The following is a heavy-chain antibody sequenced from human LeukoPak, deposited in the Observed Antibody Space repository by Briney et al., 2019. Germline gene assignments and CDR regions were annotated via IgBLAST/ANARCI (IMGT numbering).Heavy chain of an antibody. CDR2: IYYSGST. V-gene: IGHV4-39*07. D-gene: IGHD1-26*01. Sequence: PSETLSLTCTVSGGSISSSSYYWGWIRQPPGKELEWIGSIYYSGSTYYNPSLKSRVTISVDTSKNQFSLKLSSVTAADTAVYYCAREGVGHVIDYWGQGTLVTVSS. J-gene: IGHJ4*02. CDR1: GGSISSSSYY. CDR3: AREGVGHVIDY.